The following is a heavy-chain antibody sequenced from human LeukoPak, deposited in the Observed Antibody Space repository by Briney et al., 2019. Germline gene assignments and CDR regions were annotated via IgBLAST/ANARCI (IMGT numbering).Heavy chain of an antibody. J-gene: IGHJ4*02. Sequence: ASVKVSCKASGYTFSDYYIHWVRQAPGQGLECMGWINPNSGGTNYAQKFQDRVTMTRDTSISTAYTELRSLTSDDTAVYYCARDRRGSGDYTPNYWGQGTLVTISS. CDR3: ARDRRGSGDYTPNY. CDR2: INPNSGGT. D-gene: IGHD2-21*02. V-gene: IGHV1-2*02. CDR1: GYTFSDYY.